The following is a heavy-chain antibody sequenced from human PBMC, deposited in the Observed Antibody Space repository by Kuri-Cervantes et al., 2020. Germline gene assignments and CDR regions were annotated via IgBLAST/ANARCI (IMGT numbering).Heavy chain of an antibody. Sequence: SETLSLTCTVSGGSISSSSYYWSWIRQPPGKGLEWIGEINHSGSTNYNPSLKSRVTISVDTSKNQFSPKLSSVTAADTAVYYCATTVTTRLDYWGQGTLVTVSS. V-gene: IGHV4-39*07. CDR3: ATTVTTRLDY. D-gene: IGHD4-17*01. CDR1: GGSISSSSYY. CDR2: INHSGST. J-gene: IGHJ4*02.